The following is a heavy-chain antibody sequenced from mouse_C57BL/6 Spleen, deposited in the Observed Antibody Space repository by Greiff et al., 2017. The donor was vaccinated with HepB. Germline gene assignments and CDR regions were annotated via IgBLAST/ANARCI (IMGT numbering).Heavy chain of an antibody. CDR3: VRPYDYGQAWFAY. D-gene: IGHD2-4*01. J-gene: IGHJ3*01. Sequence: EVQRVESGGGLVQPKGSLKLSCAASGFSFNTYAMNWVRQAPGKGLEWVARIRSKSNNYATYYADSVKDRFTISRDDSESMLYLQMNNLKTEDTAMYYCVRPYDYGQAWFAYWGQGTLVTVSA. CDR1: GFSFNTYA. V-gene: IGHV10-1*01. CDR2: IRSKSNNYAT.